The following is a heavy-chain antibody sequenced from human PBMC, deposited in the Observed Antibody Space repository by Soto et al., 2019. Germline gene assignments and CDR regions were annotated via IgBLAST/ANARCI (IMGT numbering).Heavy chain of an antibody. CDR2: IIPIIDTT. CDR1: GGNFNNYA. D-gene: IGHD2-21*01. CDR3: AREPRDRDAVSL. V-gene: IGHV1-69*06. Sequence: QVQLVQSGAEVKKPGSSVKVSCKASGGNFNNYAISWVRQAPAQGLQWMGGIIPIIDTTHYAQKLQGRVTISADRGRTTLYMELTGLTSADSATYFCAREPRDRDAVSLWGQGTVVTVPS. J-gene: IGHJ3*01.